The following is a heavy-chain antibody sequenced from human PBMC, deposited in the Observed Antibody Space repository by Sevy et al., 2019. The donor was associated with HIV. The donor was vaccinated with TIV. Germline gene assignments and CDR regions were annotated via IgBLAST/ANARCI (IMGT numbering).Heavy chain of an antibody. D-gene: IGHD6-13*01. Sequence: ASVKVSCKASGYTFNNYYLHWVRQAPGQGLQWMGVINPTSGSTKYTQILQGRVTMTSDTLTSTVYMKLTSLRSEDTAVYFRARGDGTGRCFDSWGQGTLVTVSS. J-gene: IGHJ4*02. CDR3: ARGDGTGRCFDS. CDR2: INPTSGST. V-gene: IGHV1-46*02. CDR1: GYTFNNYY.